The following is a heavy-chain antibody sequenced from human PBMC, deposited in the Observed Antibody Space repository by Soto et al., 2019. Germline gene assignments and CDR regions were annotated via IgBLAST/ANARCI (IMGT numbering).Heavy chain of an antibody. V-gene: IGHV3-33*01. CDR1: GLTFSSYG. CDR2: IWYDGSNK. Sequence: HPGGSLRLSCAASGLTFSSYGMHWVRQAPGKGLEWVAVIWYDGSNKYYADSVKGRFTISRDNSKNTLYLQMNSLRAEDTAVYYCARGEVRWLQGDAFDIWGQGTMVTVSS. CDR3: ARGEVRWLQGDAFDI. J-gene: IGHJ3*02. D-gene: IGHD5-12*01.